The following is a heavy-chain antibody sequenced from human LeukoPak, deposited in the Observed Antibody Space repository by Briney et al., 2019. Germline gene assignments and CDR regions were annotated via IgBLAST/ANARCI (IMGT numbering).Heavy chain of an antibody. CDR1: GGSISSGSYY. D-gene: IGHD3-22*01. V-gene: IGHV4-61*02. Sequence: PSQTLSLTCTVSGGSISSGSYYWSWIRQPAGKGLEWIGRIYTSGSTNYNPSLTSRVTISVDTSKNQFSLKLSSVTAADTAVYYCARDRHHYYDSSGYSDAFDIWGQGTMVTVSS. CDR2: IYTSGST. CDR3: ARDRHHYYDSSGYSDAFDI. J-gene: IGHJ3*02.